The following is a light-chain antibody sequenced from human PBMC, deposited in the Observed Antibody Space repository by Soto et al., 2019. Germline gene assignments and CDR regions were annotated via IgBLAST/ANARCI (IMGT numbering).Light chain of an antibody. J-gene: IGKJ1*01. CDR1: QSISSW. CDR3: QQYDSYSLRWT. Sequence: DIQMTQSPSTLSASVGDRVTITCRASQSISSWLAWYQQKPGKAPKLLIYDASSLESGVPPRFSGSGSGTEFTLTISSLQPGDFATYYCQQYDSYSLRWTFGQGTKVEI. V-gene: IGKV1-5*01. CDR2: DAS.